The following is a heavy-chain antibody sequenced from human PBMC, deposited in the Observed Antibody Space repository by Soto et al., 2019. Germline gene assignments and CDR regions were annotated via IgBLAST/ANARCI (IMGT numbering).Heavy chain of an antibody. CDR3: ARAGPSSTVYALIVHWFDP. V-gene: IGHV1-18*04. CDR2: ISAYNGNT. CDR1: GYTFSDYA. D-gene: IGHD2-8*01. Sequence: QVQLVQSGAEVKKPGASVKVSCKASGYTFSDYAVTWVRQAPGQGLEWMGWISAYNGNTKYAQQFQGRVSMTTDTDTNTAHMELRTLGSDDTAVYYCARAGPSSTVYALIVHWFDPWGQGTLVTVSS. J-gene: IGHJ5*02.